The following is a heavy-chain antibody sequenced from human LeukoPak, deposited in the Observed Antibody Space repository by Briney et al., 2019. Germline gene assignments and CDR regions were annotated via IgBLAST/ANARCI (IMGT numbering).Heavy chain of an antibody. D-gene: IGHD3-22*01. Sequence: ASGNVSCMAAGYTFTSYAMHWVRQAPGQRLEWMGWINAGNGNTKSSQKFQGRVTITRDTSASTAYMELSSLRSEDTAVYYCARESSTLSYYYDSSGQGYFDYWGQGTLVTVSS. CDR3: ARESSTLSYYYDSSGQGYFDY. CDR2: INAGNGNT. V-gene: IGHV1-3*01. J-gene: IGHJ4*02. CDR1: GYTFTSYA.